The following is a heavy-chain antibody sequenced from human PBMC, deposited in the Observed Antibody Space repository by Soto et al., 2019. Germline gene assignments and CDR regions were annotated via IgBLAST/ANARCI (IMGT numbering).Heavy chain of an antibody. J-gene: IGHJ3*02. CDR2: IYYSGST. V-gene: IGHV4-61*01. Sequence: SETLSLTCTVSGGSVSSGSYYWSWIRQPPGKGLEWIGYIYYSGSTNYNPSLKSRVTISVDTSKNQFSLKLSSVTAADTAVYYCARVKGDWGSLDIWGQGTMVTVSS. D-gene: IGHD2-21*02. CDR3: ARVKGDWGSLDI. CDR1: GGSVSSGSYY.